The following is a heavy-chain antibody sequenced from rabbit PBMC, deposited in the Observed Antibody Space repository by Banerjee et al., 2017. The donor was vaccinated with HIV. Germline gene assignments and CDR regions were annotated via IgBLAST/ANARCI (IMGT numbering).Heavy chain of an antibody. CDR2: IYSSSGNT. D-gene: IGHD2-1*01. CDR3: ASQSYDDYGDPRYYFNL. Sequence: QEQLEESGGDLVEPEGSLTLTCTASGFTISSSYWICWVRQAPGKGLEWIACIYSSSGNTWYASWVNGRFTISSSTSLNTVDLKMTSLAAADTATYFCASQSYDDYGDPRYYFNLWGQGTLVTVS. CDR1: GFTISSSYW. V-gene: IGHV1S43*01. J-gene: IGHJ4*01.